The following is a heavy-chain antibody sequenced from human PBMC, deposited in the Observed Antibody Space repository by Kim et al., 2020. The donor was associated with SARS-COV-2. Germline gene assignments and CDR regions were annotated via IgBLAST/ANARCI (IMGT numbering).Heavy chain of an antibody. CDR3: ARRPAGFVS. CDR1: GGSFSGYY. V-gene: IGHV4-34*01. CDR2: INHSGRT. J-gene: IGHJ5*01. Sequence: SETLSLTCAVYGGSFSGYYWSWIRQPPGKGLEWIGEINHSGRTNHNPSLKSRVTILVDTSKNQFSLKLRSMTAADSGVYYCARRPAGFVSCGQGTPVPVS.